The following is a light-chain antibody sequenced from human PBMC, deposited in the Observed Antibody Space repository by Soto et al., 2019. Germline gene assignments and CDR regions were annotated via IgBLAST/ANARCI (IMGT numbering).Light chain of an antibody. V-gene: IGKV1-5*03. CDR1: QSIRYW. J-gene: IGKJ1*01. CDR3: HQYFTYPQT. CDR2: EAS. Sequence: DIQMTQSPSTLSASVGDRVTITCGASQSIRYWLAWFQQKAGKAPKLLIYEASRLESGVPSRIRGSGYGTELTITISSMQDEDVEVYSCHQYFTYPQTFGQGTKVDIK.